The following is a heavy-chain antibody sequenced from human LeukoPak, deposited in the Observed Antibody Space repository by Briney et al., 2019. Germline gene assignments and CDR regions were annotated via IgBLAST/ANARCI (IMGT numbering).Heavy chain of an antibody. CDR2: IVPILGIA. Sequence: SVKVSCKTSGGTFSSYAISWVRQAPGQGLEWMGRIVPILGIANYAQKFQGRVTITADKSTSTAYMELSSLRSKDPAVYYCARDTAMVSNYYYYGMDVWGQGTTVTVSS. CDR3: ARDTAMVSNYYYYGMDV. V-gene: IGHV1-69*04. CDR1: GGTFSSYA. D-gene: IGHD5-18*01. J-gene: IGHJ6*02.